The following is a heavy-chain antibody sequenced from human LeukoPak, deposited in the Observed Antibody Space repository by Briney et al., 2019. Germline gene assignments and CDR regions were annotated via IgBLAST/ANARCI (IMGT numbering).Heavy chain of an antibody. J-gene: IGHJ5*02. CDR1: GYTFTSYG. CDR2: ISAYNGNT. D-gene: IGHD2-2*01. V-gene: IGHV1-18*01. CDR3: ARSPEYCSSTSCPFDP. Sequence: GASVKVSCKASGYTFTSYGISWVRQAPGQGLEWMGWISAYNGNTNYAQKLQGRVTMTTDTSTSTAYMELRRLRSDDTAVYYCARSPEYCSSTSCPFDPWGQGTLVTVSS.